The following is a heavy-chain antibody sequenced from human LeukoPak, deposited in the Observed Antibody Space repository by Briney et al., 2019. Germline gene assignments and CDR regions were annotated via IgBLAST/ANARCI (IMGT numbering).Heavy chain of an antibody. CDR3: AKEIPLARGDAFDI. Sequence: PGGSLRLSCEGSGFTFSTSEINWVRQAPGKGLGWISYTNGGGNVNFYADSVKGRFKISRDNAKNFLYLQMNGLRAEDTATYYCAKEIPLARGDAFDIWGQGTLVIVSS. D-gene: IGHD1-26*01. V-gene: IGHV3-48*03. CDR2: TNGGGNVN. J-gene: IGHJ3*02. CDR1: GFTFSTSE.